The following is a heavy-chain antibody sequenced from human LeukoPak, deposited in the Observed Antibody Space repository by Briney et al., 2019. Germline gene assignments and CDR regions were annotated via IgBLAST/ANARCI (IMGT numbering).Heavy chain of an antibody. V-gene: IGHV3-9*01. CDR1: GFTFSSYW. J-gene: IGHJ3*02. CDR2: ISWNSGSL. CDR3: ARSMAGTTRAFDI. D-gene: IGHD6-19*01. Sequence: GGSLRLSCAASGFTFSSYWMSWVRQAPGKGLEWVSGISWNSGSLGYADSVKGRFTISRDNAKNSLYLQMNSLRAEDTALYYCARSMAGTTRAFDIWGQGTMVTVSS.